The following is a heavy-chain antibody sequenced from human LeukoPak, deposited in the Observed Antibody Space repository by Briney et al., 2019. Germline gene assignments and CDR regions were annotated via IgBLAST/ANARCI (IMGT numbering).Heavy chain of an antibody. Sequence: GASVKVSCKASGYTFSSYDINWVRQATGQGLEWKGMMNPNSGNTGYAQKFQGRVSMTKNTSITTAYMELSSLRSEDTAVYYCARALSWTTDSYYYMDVWGKGTTVTVSS. CDR2: MNPNSGNT. CDR3: ARALSWTTDSYYYMDV. CDR1: GYTFSSYD. J-gene: IGHJ6*03. D-gene: IGHD3/OR15-3a*01. V-gene: IGHV1-8*01.